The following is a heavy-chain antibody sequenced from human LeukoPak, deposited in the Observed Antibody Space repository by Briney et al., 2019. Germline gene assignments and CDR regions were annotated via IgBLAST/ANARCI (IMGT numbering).Heavy chain of an antibody. CDR3: VRFGVNYDMDV. Sequence: PSETLSLTCSVSGGSISGYYWTWVRQPPGKGLEWIGQIRYSGRPDYNHSLKSRLTMSVETPRKQITLKLSSVTAADTAIYYCVRFGVNYDMDVWGQGTTVTVFS. CDR1: GGSISGYY. CDR2: IRYSGRP. J-gene: IGHJ6*02. D-gene: IGHD3-16*01. V-gene: IGHV4-59*01.